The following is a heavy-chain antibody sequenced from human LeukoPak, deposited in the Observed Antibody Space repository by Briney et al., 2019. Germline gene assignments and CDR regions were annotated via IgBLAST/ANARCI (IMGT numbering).Heavy chain of an antibody. V-gene: IGHV3-43*02. CDR1: GFIFDNYA. CDR3: ARESETSGWYDY. D-gene: IGHD6-19*01. CDR2: ISGDGGST. J-gene: IGHJ4*02. Sequence: GGSLRLSCAAPGFIFDNYAIHWVRQAPGKGLEWVPLISGDGGSTFYADSVRGRFTISRDNTRKSLSLQMSSLRSEDTALYYCARESETSGWYDYWGQGTLVTVSS.